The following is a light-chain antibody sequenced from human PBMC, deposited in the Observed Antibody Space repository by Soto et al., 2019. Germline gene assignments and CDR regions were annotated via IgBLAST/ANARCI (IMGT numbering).Light chain of an antibody. CDR1: QNIRGF. V-gene: IGKV1-39*01. J-gene: IGKJ4*01. CDR3: QQSFSNYFT. Sequence: DIVMTQSPFALSASVGDRVTITCRASQNIRGFLHWYQQKPGKAPKLLIYGTSNLESGVPSRFGGSGSGTDFTLTISGLQLEDFATYYCQQSFSNYFTSGGGTKVEI. CDR2: GTS.